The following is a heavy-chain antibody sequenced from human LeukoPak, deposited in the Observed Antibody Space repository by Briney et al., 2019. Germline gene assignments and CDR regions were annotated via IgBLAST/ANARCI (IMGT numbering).Heavy chain of an antibody. J-gene: IGHJ6*03. V-gene: IGHV3-7*01. CDR2: IKLDGSET. CDR1: GFNFRTYW. Sequence: GGSLRLSCAASGFNFRTYWMSWVRQAPGKGLEWVANIKLDGSETYYVDSVKGRLTISRDNAKDSLYLQMNSLRADDTAVYYCARDRRLDFYYYMDVWGKGTRVTVSS. CDR3: ARDRRLDFYYYMDV. D-gene: IGHD5/OR15-5a*01.